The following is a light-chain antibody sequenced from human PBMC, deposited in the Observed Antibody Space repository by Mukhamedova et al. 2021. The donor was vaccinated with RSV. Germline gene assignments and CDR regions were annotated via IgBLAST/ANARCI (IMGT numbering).Light chain of an antibody. CDR3: QVWDSSSDHVV. CDR2: FDS. J-gene: IGLJ2*01. Sequence: GGDNIGSKGVHWYQQKPGQAPALVIQFDSDRRSGIPERVSRSNSGNTATLTISRVEADDEADYYCQVWDSSSDHVVFGGGTKLTVL. V-gene: IGLV3-21*04. CDR1: NIGSKG.